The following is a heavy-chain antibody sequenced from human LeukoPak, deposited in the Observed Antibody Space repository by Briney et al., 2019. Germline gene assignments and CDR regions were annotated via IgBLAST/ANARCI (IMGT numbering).Heavy chain of an antibody. Sequence: SVKVSCKASGYTFTSYGISWVRQAPGQGLEWMGGIIPIFGTSNYAQKFQGRVTITADKSTSTAYMELSSLRSEDTAVYYCARASGGSYYGAFDIWGQGTMVTVSS. CDR3: ARASGGSYYGAFDI. V-gene: IGHV1-69*06. CDR2: IIPIFGTS. D-gene: IGHD1-26*01. J-gene: IGHJ3*02. CDR1: GYTFTSYG.